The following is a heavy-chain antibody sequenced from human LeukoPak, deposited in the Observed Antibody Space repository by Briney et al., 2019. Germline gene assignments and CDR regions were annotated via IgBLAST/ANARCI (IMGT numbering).Heavy chain of an antibody. CDR3: ARRNGHSWNVGNWFDP. CDR1: GGSISSSSYY. D-gene: IGHD1-1*01. CDR2: IYYSGIT. Sequence: SETLSLTCSVSGGSISSSSYYWGWIRQPPGMGLEWIGSIYYSGITHYNQSLKSPATVSVDTSKNQFSLNLNSVTAADTAVYYCARRNGHSWNVGNWFDPWGQGTVVTVSS. J-gene: IGHJ5*02. V-gene: IGHV4-39*01.